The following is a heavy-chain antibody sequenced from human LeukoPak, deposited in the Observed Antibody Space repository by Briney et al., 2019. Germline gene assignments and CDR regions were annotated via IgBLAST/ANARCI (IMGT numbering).Heavy chain of an antibody. V-gene: IGHV1-18*01. CDR2: VSTYIDQK. Sequence: ASVKVSCTTSGYRFTSYGISWVRHAPGQGLEWMGWVSTYIDQKDYTQKFQGRVIMSTATSTTTAHMELGSLRSDDTAVYYCARHSGSYAFDYWGQGTLVTVSS. CDR3: ARHSGSYAFDY. CDR1: GYRFTSYG. D-gene: IGHD1-26*01. J-gene: IGHJ4*02.